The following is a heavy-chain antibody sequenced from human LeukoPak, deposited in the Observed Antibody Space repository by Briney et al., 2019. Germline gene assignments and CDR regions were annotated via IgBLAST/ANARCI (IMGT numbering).Heavy chain of an antibody. CDR3: AREPRTYYYGSSGTD. V-gene: IGHV3-21*01. Sequence: TGGSLRLSCAASGFTFSSYSMNWVRQAPGKGLEWVSSISSSSSYIYYADSVKGRFTISRDNAKNSLYLHLNSLRAEDTAVYYCAREPRTYYYGSSGTDWGQGTLVTVSS. CDR1: GFTFSSYS. D-gene: IGHD3-22*01. J-gene: IGHJ4*02. CDR2: ISSSSSYI.